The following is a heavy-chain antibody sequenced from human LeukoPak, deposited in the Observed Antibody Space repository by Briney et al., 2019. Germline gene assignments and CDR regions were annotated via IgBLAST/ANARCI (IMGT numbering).Heavy chain of an antibody. CDR3: ARAVGPFDY. V-gene: IGHV3-33*01. Sequence: PGGSLRLSCVASGFPFSTYGMHWVRQAPGRGLEWVAVIWYDGSNKYYADSMKGRFTISRDNSKNTLYLQMNSLRAKDMAVYYCARAVGPFDYWGQGALVTVSS. J-gene: IGHJ4*02. CDR2: IWYDGSNK. CDR1: GFPFSTYG. D-gene: IGHD1-26*01.